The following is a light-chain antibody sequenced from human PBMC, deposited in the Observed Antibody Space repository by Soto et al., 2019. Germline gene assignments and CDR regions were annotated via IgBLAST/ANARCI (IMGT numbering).Light chain of an antibody. CDR3: QQYYSYPV. Sequence: AIRMTQSPSSFSASTGDRVTITCRASQGISSYLAWYQQKPGKAPKLLIYAAFTLQSGVPSRFSGSGSGKDFTLTISCLQSEDFATYYCQQYYSYPVFGQGTKLEIK. V-gene: IGKV1-8*01. CDR1: QGISSY. J-gene: IGKJ2*01. CDR2: AAF.